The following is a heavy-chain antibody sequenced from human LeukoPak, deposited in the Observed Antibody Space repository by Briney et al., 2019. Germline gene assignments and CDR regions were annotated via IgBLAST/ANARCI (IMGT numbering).Heavy chain of an antibody. CDR2: FDPEDGET. CDR3: ATPKTTNDDAFDI. J-gene: IGHJ3*02. Sequence: ASVKVSCKVSGYTLTELSMHWVRQAPGKGLEWMGGFDPEDGETIYAQKFQGRVTMTEDTSTGTAYMELSSLRSEDTAVYYCATPKTTNDDAFDIWGQGAMVTVSS. V-gene: IGHV1-24*01. D-gene: IGHD1-1*01. CDR1: GYTLTELS.